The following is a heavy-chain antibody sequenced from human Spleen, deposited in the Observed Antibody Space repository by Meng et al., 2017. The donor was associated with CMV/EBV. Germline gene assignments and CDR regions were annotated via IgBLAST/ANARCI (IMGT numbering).Heavy chain of an antibody. J-gene: IGHJ6*02. CDR3: ARANGSYWQQLVYYYYGMDV. CDR2: IIPILGIA. D-gene: IGHD6-13*01. V-gene: IGHV1-69*02. Sequence: SVKVSCKASGGTFSSYTISWVRQAPGQGLEWMGRIIPILGIANYAQKFQGRVTITADKSTSTAYMELGSLRSEDTAVYYCARANGSYWQQLVYYYYGMDVWGQGTTVTVSS. CDR1: GGTFSSYT.